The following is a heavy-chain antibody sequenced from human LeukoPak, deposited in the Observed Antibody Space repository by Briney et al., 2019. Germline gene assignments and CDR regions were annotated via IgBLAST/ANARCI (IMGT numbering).Heavy chain of an antibody. Sequence: GGSLRLSCAASGFTFSNYWMTWVRQAPGKGLEWVASIKQDGSEKYYVDSVKGRFTFSRDNAKNSMYLQMDSLRAEDTAVYYCARHPNSNWDYWGQGTLVTVSS. CDR2: IKQDGSEK. V-gene: IGHV3-7*03. CDR3: ARHPNSNWDY. J-gene: IGHJ4*02. D-gene: IGHD6-13*01. CDR1: GFTFSNYW.